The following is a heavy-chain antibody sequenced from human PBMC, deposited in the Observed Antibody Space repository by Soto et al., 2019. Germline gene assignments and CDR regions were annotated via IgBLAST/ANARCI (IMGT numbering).Heavy chain of an antibody. J-gene: IGHJ4*02. CDR2: IFPLLAMV. V-gene: IGHV1-69*04. CDR1: GGDLTNSG. Sequence: QVHLVQSGAEMKKPGSSVKVSCKVSGGDLTNSGISWVRQAPGQGLEWMGGIFPLLAMVDYSQKFQGRVTITADESTHPPYMDLGSLKSDDTAVYYCAKEDAAGFKSWGQGNLVIVSS. CDR3: AKEDAAGFKS. D-gene: IGHD6-13*01.